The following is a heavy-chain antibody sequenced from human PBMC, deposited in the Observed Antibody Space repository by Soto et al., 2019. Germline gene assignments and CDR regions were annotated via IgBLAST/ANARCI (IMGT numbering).Heavy chain of an antibody. V-gene: IGHV3-33*01. D-gene: IGHD3-16*01. CDR2: MWYDGTNK. J-gene: IGHJ3*02. CDR3: ARDATFGTKGGSFDI. CDR1: GFTFRIYS. Sequence: LRLSCAASGFTFRIYSMHWVRQSPGKGLEWVAVMWYDGTNKYYGESVKGRFTISRDNSENTLYLQMNSLRVEDTAVYYCARDATFGTKGGSFDIWGHGTLVTVSS.